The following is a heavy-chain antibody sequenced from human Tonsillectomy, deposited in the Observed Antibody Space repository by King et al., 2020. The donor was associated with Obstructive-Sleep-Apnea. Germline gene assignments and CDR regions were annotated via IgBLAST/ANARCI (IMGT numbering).Heavy chain of an antibody. CDR2: IYYTGST. Sequence: VQLVESGPGLVKPSETLSLTCTVSGGSISSYYWSWIRQPPGKGLEWIGYIYYTGSTNYNPSLKSRVTISVDTSKNQFSLNLSSVTAADTAVYYCARAPYGSGIIDWFDPWGQGTLVTVSS. V-gene: IGHV4-59*01. J-gene: IGHJ5*02. CDR1: GGSISSYY. CDR3: ARAPYGSGIIDWFDP. D-gene: IGHD3-10*01.